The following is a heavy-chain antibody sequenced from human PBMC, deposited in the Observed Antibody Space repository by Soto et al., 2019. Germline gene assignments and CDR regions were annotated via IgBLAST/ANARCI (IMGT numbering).Heavy chain of an antibody. CDR3: ARALYDFGDYTDAFDV. V-gene: IGHV3-21*01. D-gene: IGHD4-17*01. CDR2: ISTSGEYI. CDR1: GFTVGTYS. J-gene: IGHJ3*01. Sequence: EVQLVESGGGLVKPGGSLRLSCAASGFTVGTYSMNWVRQAPGKGLEWVSSISTSGEYIYYADSVKGRATISRDNAKNSLYLQMNSLRAEDTAVYYCARALYDFGDYTDAFDVWGQGTLVTVSS.